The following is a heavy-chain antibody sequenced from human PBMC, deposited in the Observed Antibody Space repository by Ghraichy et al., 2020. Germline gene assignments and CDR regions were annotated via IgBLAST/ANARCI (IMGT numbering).Heavy chain of an antibody. J-gene: IGHJ4*02. Sequence: GESLNISCKGSGYSFTSYWIGWVRQMPGKGLEWMGIIYPGDSDTRYSPSFQGQVTISADKSISTAYLQWSSLKASDTAMYYCARFSLGYYGSGSYHGDYWGQGTLVTVSS. CDR2: IYPGDSDT. V-gene: IGHV5-51*01. CDR3: ARFSLGYYGSGSYHGDY. D-gene: IGHD3-10*01. CDR1: GYSFTSYW.